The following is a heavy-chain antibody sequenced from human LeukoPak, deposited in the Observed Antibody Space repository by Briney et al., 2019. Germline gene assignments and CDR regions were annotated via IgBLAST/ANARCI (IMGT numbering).Heavy chain of an antibody. CDR3: AKDSSLGPFIDY. D-gene: IGHD7-27*01. Sequence: PGGSLRLSCAASGFTFSSYAMSWVRQGPVKGMEWVSAISGSGGSTYYADSVKGRFTISRDNSKNTLYLQINSLRAEDTAVYYCAKDSSLGPFIDYWGQGTLVTVSS. V-gene: IGHV3-23*01. CDR1: GFTFSSYA. J-gene: IGHJ4*02. CDR2: ISGSGGST.